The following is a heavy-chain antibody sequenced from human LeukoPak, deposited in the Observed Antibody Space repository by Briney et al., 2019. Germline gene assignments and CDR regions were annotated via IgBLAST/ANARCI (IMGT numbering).Heavy chain of an antibody. J-gene: IGHJ6*02. Sequence: GGSLRLSCAASGFTFSSYSMNWVRQAPGKGLEWVSSISSSSSYIYYADSVKGRFTISRDNAKNSLYLQMNSLRAEDTAVYYCARSYYGSGSLDYYYYGMDVWGRGTTVTVSS. CDR3: ARSYYGSGSLDYYYYGMDV. CDR1: GFTFSSYS. CDR2: ISSSSSYI. D-gene: IGHD3-10*01. V-gene: IGHV3-21*01.